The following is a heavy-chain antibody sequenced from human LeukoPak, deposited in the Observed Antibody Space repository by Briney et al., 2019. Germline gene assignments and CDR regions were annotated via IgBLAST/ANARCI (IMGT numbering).Heavy chain of an antibody. D-gene: IGHD5-18*01. J-gene: IGHJ4*02. V-gene: IGHV4-59*01. CDR3: ARAYSYGRTLDY. Sequence: SETLSLTCTVSGGSISSYYWSWIRQPPGKGLEWIGYIYYSGSTNYNPSLKSRVAISVDTSKNQISLKLSSVTAADTAVYYCARAYSYGRTLDYWGQGTLVTVSS. CDR2: IYYSGST. CDR1: GGSISSYY.